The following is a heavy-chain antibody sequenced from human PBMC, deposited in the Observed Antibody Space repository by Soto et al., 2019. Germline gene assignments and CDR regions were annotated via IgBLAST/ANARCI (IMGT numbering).Heavy chain of an antibody. Sequence: ASVKVSCKASGYTFSSYYMHWVRQAPGQGLEWMGIINPSGGSTSYAQKFQGRVTMTRDTSTSTVYMELSSLRSEDTAVYYRARAHYDILTGYSLNWFDPWGQGTLVTVSS. D-gene: IGHD3-9*01. CDR2: INPSGGST. V-gene: IGHV1-46*01. CDR3: ARAHYDILTGYSLNWFDP. J-gene: IGHJ5*02. CDR1: GYTFSSYY.